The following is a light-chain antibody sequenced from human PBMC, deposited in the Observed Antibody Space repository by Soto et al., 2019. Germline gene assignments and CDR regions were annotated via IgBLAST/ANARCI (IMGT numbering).Light chain of an antibody. CDR2: GAS. J-gene: IGKJ1*01. V-gene: IGKV3-20*01. Sequence: EIVLAQSPGTLSLSPGERATLSCRASQSVSSSYLAWWQQKPGQAPRVLIFGASIRDTGIPDRFSGSGSGTDFTLTISRLESEDFAVYYCQQYGSSPGTFGQGTKVDIK. CDR3: QQYGSSPGT. CDR1: QSVSSSY.